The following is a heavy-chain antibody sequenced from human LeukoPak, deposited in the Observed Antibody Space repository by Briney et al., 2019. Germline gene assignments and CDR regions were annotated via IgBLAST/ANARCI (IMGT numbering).Heavy chain of an antibody. J-gene: IGHJ4*02. CDR2: ISAHNGNT. CDR3: ARDWEASGTYGETFDY. D-gene: IGHD1-26*01. CDR1: GYSFNSYG. Sequence: GASVKVFCKASGYSFNSYGISWVRQAPGQGLEWMGWISAHNGNTKYAQKFQGRVTMTTDISTSTAYMDLRSLRSDDTAVLYCARDWEASGTYGETFDYWGQGTLVTVSS. V-gene: IGHV1-18*01.